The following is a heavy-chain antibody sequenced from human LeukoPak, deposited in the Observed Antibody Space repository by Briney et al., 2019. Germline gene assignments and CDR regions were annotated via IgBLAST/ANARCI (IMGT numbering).Heavy chain of an antibody. CDR2: VNPNSGNT. CDR1: GYTFTSYD. CDR3: ARGGEADYYYGMDV. Sequence: ASMKVSCKASGYTFTSYDINWVRQATGQGLEWMGWVNPNSGNTGYAQKFQGRVTMTRNTSISTAYMELSSLKSEDTAVYYCARGGEADYYYGMDVWSQGTTVTVSS. D-gene: IGHD3-10*01. J-gene: IGHJ6*02. V-gene: IGHV1-8*01.